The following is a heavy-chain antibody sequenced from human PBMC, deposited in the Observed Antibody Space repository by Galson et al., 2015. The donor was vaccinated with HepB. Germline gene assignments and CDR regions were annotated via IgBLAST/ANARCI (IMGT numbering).Heavy chain of an antibody. D-gene: IGHD4-23*01. Sequence: ETLSLTCAVSSGSISSSDRCSWVRQPPGKGLEWIGEIYYGAITHYNPSLKGRVSVSKDDSKKQFSLTLISVTAADTAVYYCARNRGNNDFDSWGQGILVTVSS. CDR2: IYYGAIT. CDR3: ARNRGNNDFDS. V-gene: IGHV4-4*02. J-gene: IGHJ4*02. CDR1: SGSISSSDR.